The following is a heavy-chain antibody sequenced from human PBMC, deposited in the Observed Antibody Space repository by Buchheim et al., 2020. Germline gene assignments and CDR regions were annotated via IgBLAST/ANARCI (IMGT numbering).Heavy chain of an antibody. CDR1: GGSISSYY. Sequence: QVQLQESGPGLVKPSETLSLTCTVSGGSISSYYWSWIRQPPGKGLEWIGYIYYRGSTNYNPSLKSRVTISVDTSKNQFSLKLSSVTAADTAVYYCATGGRELPGHWGQGTL. CDR2: IYYRGST. CDR3: ATGGRELPGH. J-gene: IGHJ4*02. D-gene: IGHD1-26*01. V-gene: IGHV4-59*01.